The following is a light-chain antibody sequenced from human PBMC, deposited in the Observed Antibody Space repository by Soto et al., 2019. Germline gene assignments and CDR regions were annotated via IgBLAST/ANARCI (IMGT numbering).Light chain of an antibody. CDR2: DAS. J-gene: IGKJ1*01. V-gene: IGKV1-5*01. CDR3: QQYNSYSPT. Sequence: DIQMTQSPSTLSGAVGDRVTITCRASQSISSWLAWYQQKPGKAPKLLIYDASSLESGVPSRFSGSGSGTEFTLTISSLQPDDFATYYCQQYNSYSPTFGQGTKVDIK. CDR1: QSISSW.